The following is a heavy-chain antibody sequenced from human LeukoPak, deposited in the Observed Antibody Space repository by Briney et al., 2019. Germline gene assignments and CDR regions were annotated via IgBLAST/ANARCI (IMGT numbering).Heavy chain of an antibody. D-gene: IGHD6-13*01. J-gene: IGHJ4*02. Sequence: ASVKVSCKASGGTFSSYAISWVRQAPGQGLEWKGRIIPIFGTANYAQKFQGRVTITTDESTSTAYMELSSLRSEDTAVYYCAREGQQLVVYYFDYWGQGTLVTVSS. CDR1: GGTFSSYA. CDR3: AREGQQLVVYYFDY. CDR2: IIPIFGTA. V-gene: IGHV1-69*05.